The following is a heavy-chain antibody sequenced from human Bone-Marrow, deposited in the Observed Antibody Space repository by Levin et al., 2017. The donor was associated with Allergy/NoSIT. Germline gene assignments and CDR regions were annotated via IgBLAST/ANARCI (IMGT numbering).Heavy chain of an antibody. CDR2: IHSSGST. Sequence: SQTLSLTCTVSGASINSGDYHWSWIRQTPGKGLEWIGYIHSSGSTYYNPSLKSRVSISPDTSKNQFSLKLYSVTAADTAVYYCARNFYVAFLNWHFDIWGRGTLVTVSS. D-gene: IGHD3-16*01. CDR1: GASINSGDYH. V-gene: IGHV4-30-4*01. J-gene: IGHJ2*01. CDR3: ARNFYVAFLNWHFDI.